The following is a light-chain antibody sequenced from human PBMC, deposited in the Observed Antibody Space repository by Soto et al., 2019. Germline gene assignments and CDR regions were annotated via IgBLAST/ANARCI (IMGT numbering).Light chain of an antibody. V-gene: IGKV3-20*01. CDR1: QTLGTKY. CDR2: DTS. CDR3: HHYGSSPPNT. Sequence: EIVLTQSPGTLSLSPGERATLSCRASQTLGTKYFAWYQQKPGQAPSLLIYDTSSRATGIPDRFSCSGSGTDFTLTISRLEPEDFAVYYCHHYGSSPPNTFGQGTKLEIK. J-gene: IGKJ2*01.